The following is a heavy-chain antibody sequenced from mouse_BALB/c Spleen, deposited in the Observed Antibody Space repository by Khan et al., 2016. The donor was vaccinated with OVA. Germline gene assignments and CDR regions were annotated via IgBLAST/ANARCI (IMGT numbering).Heavy chain of an antibody. CDR1: GYTFTSYW. CDR3: ARSGGNYVPYYAMDY. Sequence: QVQLQQSGAELAKPGASVKMSCKASGYTFTSYWMHWVKQRPGQGLEWIGFIDPSNGYTEYNQKFKDKATLTADKSSSTAYTQLSSLTSEDSAVYFYARSGGNYVPYYAMDYWSQGTSVTVSS. V-gene: IGHV1-7*01. J-gene: IGHJ4*01. CDR2: IDPSNGYT. D-gene: IGHD2-1*01.